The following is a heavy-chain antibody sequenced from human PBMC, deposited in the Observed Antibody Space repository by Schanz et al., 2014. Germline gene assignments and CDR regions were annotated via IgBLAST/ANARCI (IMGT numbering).Heavy chain of an antibody. CDR2: ISYDGSNK. V-gene: IGHV3-30*14. Sequence: QLVGSGGGLIQPGGSLRLSCAASGFTFSSYAMHWVRQAPGKGLEWVAVISYDGSNKYYADSVRGRFTISRDRFQNTLYLRMSSLRAEDTAVYYCARPRFDYGEVDYWGQGTLVTVSS. CDR1: GFTFSSYA. CDR3: ARPRFDYGEVDY. J-gene: IGHJ4*02. D-gene: IGHD4-17*01.